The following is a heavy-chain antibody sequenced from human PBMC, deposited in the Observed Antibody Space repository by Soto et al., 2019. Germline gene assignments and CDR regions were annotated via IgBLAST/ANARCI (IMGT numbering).Heavy chain of an antibody. CDR1: GGSISSGGYY. D-gene: IGHD3-22*01. CDR2: IYYSGST. V-gene: IGHV4-31*03. J-gene: IGHJ4*02. CDR3: ARESFYYDSSGYYSRFDY. Sequence: SETLSLTCTVSGGSISSGGYYWSWIRQHPGKGLEWIGYIYYSGSTYYNPSLKSRVTISVDTSKNQLSLKLSSVTAADTAVYYCARESFYYDSSGYYSRFDYWGQGTLVTVSS.